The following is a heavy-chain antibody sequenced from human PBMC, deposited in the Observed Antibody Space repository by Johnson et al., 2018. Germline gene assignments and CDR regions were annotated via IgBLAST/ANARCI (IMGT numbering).Heavy chain of an antibody. D-gene: IGHD2-21*02. CDR2: MSYDGSEK. Sequence: VQLVESGGGVVQPGRSLRLSCAASGFTFSTYGMHWVRQAPGKGLEWVAVMSYDGSEKYYADSVKGRFTISRDNSKNTLYLQLNSLGAEDTAVYYCAKGGMVVTNIQYLQHWGQGTLVTVSS. V-gene: IGHV3-30*18. CDR1: GFTFSTYG. J-gene: IGHJ1*01. CDR3: AKGGMVVTNIQYLQH.